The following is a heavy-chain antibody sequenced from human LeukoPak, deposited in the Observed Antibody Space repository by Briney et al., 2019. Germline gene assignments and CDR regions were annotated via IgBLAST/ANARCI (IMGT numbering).Heavy chain of an antibody. CDR1: GGSISSYY. CDR3: ARVGPTYYYGSGSYYNEEFDY. CDR2: IYYSGST. J-gene: IGHJ4*02. Sequence: SETLSLTCTVPGGSISSYYWSWIRQPPGKGLEWIGYIYYSGSTNYNPSLKSRVTISVDTSKNQFSLKLSSVTAADTAVYYCARVGPTYYYGSGSYYNEEFDYWGQGTLVTVSS. V-gene: IGHV4-59*01. D-gene: IGHD3-10*01.